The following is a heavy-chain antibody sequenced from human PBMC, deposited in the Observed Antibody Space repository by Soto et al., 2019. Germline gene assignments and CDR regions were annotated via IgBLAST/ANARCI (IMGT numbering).Heavy chain of an antibody. V-gene: IGHV1-8*02. CDR1: GYTFTSYD. Sequence: ASVKVSCKASGYTFTSYDINWVRQATGQGLEWMGWMNPNSGNTGYAQKFQGRVTMTRNTSISTAYMELSSLRSEDTAVYYCARGRFYSSSRYYYYMDVWCKGTTVTVSS. D-gene: IGHD6-6*01. CDR2: MNPNSGNT. J-gene: IGHJ6*03. CDR3: ARGRFYSSSRYYYYMDV.